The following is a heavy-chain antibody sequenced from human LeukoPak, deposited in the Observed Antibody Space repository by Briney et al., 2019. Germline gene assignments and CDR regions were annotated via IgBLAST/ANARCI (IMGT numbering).Heavy chain of an antibody. D-gene: IGHD3-22*01. V-gene: IGHV3-49*04. J-gene: IGHJ4*02. CDR2: IRSKAYGGTT. CDR1: GFTFGDYA. CDR3: TSIYDSSGYYYYY. Sequence: GGSLRLSCTASGFTFGDYAMSWVRQAPGKGLEWVGFIRSKAYGGTTEYAASVKGRFTISRDDSKSIAYLQMNSLKTEDTAVYYCTSIYDSSGYYYYYWGQGTLVTVSS.